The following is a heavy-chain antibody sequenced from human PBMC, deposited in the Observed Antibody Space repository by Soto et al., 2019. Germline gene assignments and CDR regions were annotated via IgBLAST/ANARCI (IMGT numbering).Heavy chain of an antibody. Sequence: GGSLRLSCAASGFTFSSYGMHWVRQAPGKGLEWVAVIWYDGSNKYYADSVKGRFTISRDNSKNTLYLQMNSLRAEDTAVYYCARNGLAARRVVGWFDPWGQGTLVTVSS. CDR3: ARNGLAARRVVGWFDP. CDR1: GFTFSSYG. J-gene: IGHJ5*02. D-gene: IGHD6-6*01. CDR2: IWYDGSNK. V-gene: IGHV3-33*01.